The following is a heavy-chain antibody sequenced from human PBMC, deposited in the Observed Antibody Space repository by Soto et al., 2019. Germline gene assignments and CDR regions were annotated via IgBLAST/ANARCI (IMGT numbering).Heavy chain of an antibody. J-gene: IGHJ6*02. CDR2: INAGNGNT. Sequence: GASVKVSCKASGYTFTSYAMHWVRQAPGQRLEWMGWINAGNGNTKYSQKFQGRVTITRDTSASTAYMELSSLRSEDTAVYYCARAPITMVRGVIIPYYYGMGVWGQGTTVTVSS. CDR1: GYTFTSYA. CDR3: ARAPITMVRGVIIPYYYGMGV. V-gene: IGHV1-3*01. D-gene: IGHD3-10*01.